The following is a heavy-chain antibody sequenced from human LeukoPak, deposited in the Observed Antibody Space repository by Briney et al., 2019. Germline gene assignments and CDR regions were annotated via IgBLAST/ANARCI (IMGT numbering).Heavy chain of an antibody. CDR3: VRGYTYGLDN. D-gene: IGHD5-18*01. V-gene: IGHV3-74*01. Sequence: GGSLRLSCGASGFTFSTYWMHWVRQAPGKGLVWVSRIDVDGSTTGYADSVKGRFTISRDSAKNTLYLQMNSLRAEDTAVYYCVRGYTYGLDNWGQGTLVTVSS. CDR1: GFTFSTYW. J-gene: IGHJ4*02. CDR2: IDVDGSTT.